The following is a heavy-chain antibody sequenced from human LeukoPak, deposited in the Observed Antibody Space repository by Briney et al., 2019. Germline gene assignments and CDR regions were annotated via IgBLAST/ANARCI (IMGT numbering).Heavy chain of an antibody. Sequence: GGSLRLSCAASGFTVSSNYMSWVRQAPGKGLEWVSVIYSGGSTYYADSVKGRFTISRDNSKNTLYLQMNSLRAEDTAVYFCARSTRRYFDYWGQGTLVTVSS. CDR2: IYSGGST. V-gene: IGHV3-53*01. CDR3: ARSTRRYFDY. CDR1: GFTVSSNY. J-gene: IGHJ4*02. D-gene: IGHD2-15*01.